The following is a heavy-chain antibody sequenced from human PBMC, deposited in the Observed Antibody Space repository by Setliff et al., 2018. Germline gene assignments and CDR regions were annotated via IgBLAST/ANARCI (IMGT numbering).Heavy chain of an antibody. Sequence: SETLSLTCTVSGGSISSYYWGWIRQPPGKGMEWIGSVYYRGYAYYNPSLQSRVTISVDMYKNQFSLKLTSVTAADTAVYYCARVDFTMIQGVLGLWGQGTLVTVSS. D-gene: IGHD3-10*01. CDR1: GGSISSYY. CDR3: ARVDFTMIQGVLGL. J-gene: IGHJ1*01. CDR2: VYYRGYA. V-gene: IGHV4-39*07.